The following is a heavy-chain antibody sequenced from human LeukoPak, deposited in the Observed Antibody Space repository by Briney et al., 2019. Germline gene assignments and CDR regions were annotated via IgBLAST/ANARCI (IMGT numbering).Heavy chain of an antibody. J-gene: IGHJ3*02. D-gene: IGHD3-16*02. CDR1: GGTFSSYA. CDR3: ASGEYDYVWGSYRYVAFDI. V-gene: IGHV1-69*05. Sequence: SVKVSCKASGGTFSSYAISWVRQAPGQGLEWMGGIVPIFGTANYAQKFQGRVTITTDESTSTAYMELSSLRSEDTAVYYCASGEYDYVWGSYRYVAFDIWGQGTMVTVSS. CDR2: IVPIFGTA.